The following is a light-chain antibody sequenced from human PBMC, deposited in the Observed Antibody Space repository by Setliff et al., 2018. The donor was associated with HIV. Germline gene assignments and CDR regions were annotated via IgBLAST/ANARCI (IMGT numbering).Light chain of an antibody. J-gene: IGLJ3*02. CDR3: CSYAGTWV. CDR2: EGS. CDR1: SSDVVTYKL. Sequence: QSVLTQPASVSGSPGQSITISCTGISSDVVTYKLVSWYQQYPGKAPKLMSYEGSKRPSGVSNRFSGSQSGHTASLTISGLQTEDEADYYCCSYAGTWVFGGGTKVTVL. V-gene: IGLV2-23*01.